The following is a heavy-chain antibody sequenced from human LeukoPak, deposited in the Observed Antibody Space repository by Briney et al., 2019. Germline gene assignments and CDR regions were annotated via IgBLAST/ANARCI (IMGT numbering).Heavy chain of an antibody. Sequence: PGGSLRLSCEASGFTFSSYAMSWVRQAPGKGPEWVANIKQDGTQRYYVDSVRGRFTISRDNAKNPLFLQMNGLRAEDTAVYYCARRGGSSSRRSPIDYWGQGTLVTVSS. CDR2: IKQDGTQR. CDR3: ARRGGSSSRRSPIDY. J-gene: IGHJ4*02. D-gene: IGHD6-6*01. CDR1: GFTFSSYA. V-gene: IGHV3-7*01.